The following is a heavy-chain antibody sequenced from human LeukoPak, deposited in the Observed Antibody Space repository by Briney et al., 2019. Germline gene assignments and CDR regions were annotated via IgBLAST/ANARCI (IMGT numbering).Heavy chain of an antibody. D-gene: IGHD5-18*01. CDR3: AKDRQGSWTQLGFDY. J-gene: IGHJ4*02. CDR1: GFTFGGYA. Sequence: PGGSLRLSCAASGFTFGGYAMHWVRQAPGKGLEWVSGISWNSGSIGYADSVKGRFTISRDNAKNSLYLQMNSLRAEDTALYYCAKDRQGSWTQLGFDYWGQGTLVTVSS. CDR2: ISWNSGSI. V-gene: IGHV3-9*01.